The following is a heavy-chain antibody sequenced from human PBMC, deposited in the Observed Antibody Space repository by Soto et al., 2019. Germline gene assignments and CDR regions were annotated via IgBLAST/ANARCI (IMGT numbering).Heavy chain of an antibody. J-gene: IGHJ1*01. V-gene: IGHV1-69*01. CDR1: GGTFSSYA. CDR2: IIPIFGTA. CDR3: ARSPYYYDSSGYYYCAYFQH. Sequence: QVQLVQSGAEVKKPGSSVKVSCKASGGTFSSYAISWVRQAPGQGLEWMGGIIPIFGTANYAQKFQGRVTITADEATSTAYMELSSLSSEDTAVYYCARSPYYYDSSGYYYCAYFQHWGQGTLVTVSS. D-gene: IGHD3-22*01.